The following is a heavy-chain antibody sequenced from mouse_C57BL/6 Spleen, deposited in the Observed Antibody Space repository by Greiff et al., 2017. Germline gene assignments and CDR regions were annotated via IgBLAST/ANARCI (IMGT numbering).Heavy chain of an antibody. J-gene: IGHJ2*01. D-gene: IGHD1-1*01. V-gene: IGHV1-15*01. CDR3: TRSRITTVVATGVDY. Sequence: VQLVESGAELVRPGASVTLSCKASGYTFTDYEMHWVKQTPVHGLEWIGAIDPETGGTAYNQKFKGKAILTADKSSSTAYMELRSLTSEDSAVYYCTRSRITTVVATGVDYWGQGTTLTVSS. CDR2: IDPETGGT. CDR1: GYTFTDYE.